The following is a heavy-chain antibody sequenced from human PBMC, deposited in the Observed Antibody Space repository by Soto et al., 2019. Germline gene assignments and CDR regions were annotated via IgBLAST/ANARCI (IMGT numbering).Heavy chain of an antibody. CDR1: GGTFSSYA. Sequence: SVKVSCKASGGTFSSYAISWVRQAPGQGLEWMGGIIPIFGTANYAQKFQGRVTITADESASTAYMELSSLRSEDTAVYYCASAIPSGDSSGYYSPWGQGTLVTVSS. D-gene: IGHD3-22*01. J-gene: IGHJ5*02. CDR2: IIPIFGTA. CDR3: ASAIPSGDSSGYYSP. V-gene: IGHV1-69*13.